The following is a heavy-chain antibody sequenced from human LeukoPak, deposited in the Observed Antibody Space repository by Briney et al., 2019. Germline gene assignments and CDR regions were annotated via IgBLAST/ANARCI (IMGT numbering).Heavy chain of an antibody. J-gene: IGHJ5*02. CDR1: GYTFTSYG. CDR3: ARGLYCGGDCLDWFDP. D-gene: IGHD2-21*02. V-gene: IGHV1-18*01. Sequence: GASVTVSCTASGYTFTSYGIRWVRPAPGQGLEWMGWISAYNGNTNYAQKLQGRVTMTTDTSTSTAYMELRSLRSEDTAVYYCARGLYCGGDCLDWFDPWGQGTLVTVSS. CDR2: ISAYNGNT.